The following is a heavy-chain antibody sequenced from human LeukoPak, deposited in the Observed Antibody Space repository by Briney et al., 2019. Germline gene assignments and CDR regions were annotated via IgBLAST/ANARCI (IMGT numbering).Heavy chain of an antibody. CDR3: ARRQHTAMVTYWFDP. Sequence: PSETLSLTCSVSDYSISSGYCWGWIRQPPGKGLEWIGSIYHSGRTYFSPSLKGRVTISADTSKDQFSLKLSSVTAADTAVYYCARRQHTAMVTYWFDPWGQGTPVTVSS. D-gene: IGHD5-18*01. V-gene: IGHV4-38-2*02. CDR1: DYSISSGYC. CDR2: IYHSGRT. J-gene: IGHJ5*02.